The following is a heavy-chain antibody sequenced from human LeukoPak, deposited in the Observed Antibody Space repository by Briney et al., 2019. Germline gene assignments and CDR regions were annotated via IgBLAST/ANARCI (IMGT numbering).Heavy chain of an antibody. CDR3: AKRAPLWFGELSPYYFDY. D-gene: IGHD3-10*01. V-gene: IGHV3-23*01. J-gene: IGHJ4*02. CDR1: GFTFSSYA. CDR2: ISGSGGST. Sequence: GGPLRLSCAASGFTFSSYAMSWVRQAPGKGLEWVSAISGSGGSTYYADSVKGRFTISRDNSKNTLYLQMNSLRAEDTAVYYCAKRAPLWFGELSPYYFDYWGQGTLVTVSS.